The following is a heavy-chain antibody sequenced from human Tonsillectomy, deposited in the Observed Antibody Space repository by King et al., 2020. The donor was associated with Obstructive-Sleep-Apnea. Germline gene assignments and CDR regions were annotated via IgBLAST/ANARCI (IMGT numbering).Heavy chain of an antibody. CDR1: GGSISSYY. Sequence: QLQESGPGLVKPSETLSLTCTVSGGSISSYYWSWIRQPPGKGLEWIGYIYYSGSTNYNPSLKSRVTISVDTSKNKFSLKLRSVTAADTAVYSCARHFYCSGGSCPFDYWGQGTLVTVSS. D-gene: IGHD2-15*01. CDR3: ARHFYCSGGSCPFDY. V-gene: IGHV4-59*08. J-gene: IGHJ4*02. CDR2: IYYSGST.